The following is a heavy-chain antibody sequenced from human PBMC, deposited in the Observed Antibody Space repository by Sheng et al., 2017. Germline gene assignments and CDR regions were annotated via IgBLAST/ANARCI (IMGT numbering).Heavy chain of an antibody. J-gene: IGHJ3*02. CDR3: ARDLNISWRRERAFDI. CDR2: INHSGST. D-gene: IGHD6-13*01. Sequence: QVQLQQWGAGLLKPSETLSLTCAVYGGSFSGYYWSWIRQPPGKGLEWIGEINHSGSTNYNPSLKSRVTISVDTSKSQFSLKLSSVTAADTAVYYCARDLNISWRRERAFDIWGQGDNGHHLF. CDR1: GGSFSGYY. V-gene: IGHV4-34*01.